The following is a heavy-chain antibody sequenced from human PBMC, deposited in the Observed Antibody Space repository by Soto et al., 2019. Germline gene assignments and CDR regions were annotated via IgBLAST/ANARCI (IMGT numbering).Heavy chain of an antibody. V-gene: IGHV3-30*18. J-gene: IGHJ4*02. CDR1: GFTFSSYG. D-gene: IGHD5-12*01. Sequence: QVQLVESGGGVVQPGRSLRLSRAASGFTFSSYGMHWVRQAPGKGLEWVAVISYDGSNKYYADSVKGRFTISRDNSKNTLYLQMNSLRAEDTAVYYCAKADSGYGDYWGQGTLVTVSS. CDR2: ISYDGSNK. CDR3: AKADSGYGDY.